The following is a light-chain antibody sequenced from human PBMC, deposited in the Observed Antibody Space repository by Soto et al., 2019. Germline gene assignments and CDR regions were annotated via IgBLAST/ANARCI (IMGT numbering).Light chain of an antibody. V-gene: IGKV3-20*01. Sequence: EIVLTQSPGTLSLSPGERATLSCRASQSVSSSYLAWYQQKPGQAPRLLIYGASSRATGIPDRFSGSGSATDFTLTISRLEPEDFAVYYCQQYSSSTMYTFGQGTKLEIK. CDR2: GAS. CDR1: QSVSSSY. CDR3: QQYSSSTMYT. J-gene: IGKJ2*01.